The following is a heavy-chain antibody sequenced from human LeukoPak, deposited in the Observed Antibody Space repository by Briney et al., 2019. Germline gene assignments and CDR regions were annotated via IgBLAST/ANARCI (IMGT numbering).Heavy chain of an antibody. J-gene: IGHJ6*02. CDR2: IYYSGST. CDR1: GGSISSGGYY. Sequence: PSETLSLTCTVSGGSISSGGYYWSWIRQHPGKGLEWIGYIYYSGSTYYNPSLKSRVTISVDTSKNQFSLKLSSVTAADTAVYYCARGHIVVVPDYMDVWGQGTTVTVSS. CDR3: ARGHIVVVPDYMDV. D-gene: IGHD2-2*01. V-gene: IGHV4-31*03.